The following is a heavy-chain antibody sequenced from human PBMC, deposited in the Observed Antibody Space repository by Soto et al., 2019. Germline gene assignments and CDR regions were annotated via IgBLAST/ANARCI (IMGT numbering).Heavy chain of an antibody. CDR1: GFTFGDYA. CDR3: TRAGLYCTNGVCYNYFDY. Sequence: LRLSCTASGFTFGDYAMSWFRQAPGKGLEWVGFIRSKAYGGTTEYAASVKGRFTISRDDSKSIAYLQMNSLKTEDTAVYYCTRAGLYCTNGVCYNYFDYWGQGTLVTVSS. V-gene: IGHV3-49*03. J-gene: IGHJ4*02. CDR2: IRSKAYGGTT. D-gene: IGHD2-8*01.